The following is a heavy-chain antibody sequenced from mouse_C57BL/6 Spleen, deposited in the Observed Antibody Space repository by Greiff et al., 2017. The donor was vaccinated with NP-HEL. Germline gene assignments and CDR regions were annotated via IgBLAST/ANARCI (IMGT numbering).Heavy chain of an antibody. CDR3: AIAGDFYYDYDEGFDY. V-gene: IGHV1-74*01. J-gene: IGHJ2*01. CDR1: GYTFTSYW. Sequence: QVHVKQSGAELVKPGASVKVSCKASGYTFTSYWMHWVKQRPGQGLEWIGRIHPSDSDTNYNQKFKGKATLTVDKSSSTAYMQLSSLTSEDSAVYYCAIAGDFYYDYDEGFDYWGQGTTLTVSS. D-gene: IGHD2-4*01. CDR2: IHPSDSDT.